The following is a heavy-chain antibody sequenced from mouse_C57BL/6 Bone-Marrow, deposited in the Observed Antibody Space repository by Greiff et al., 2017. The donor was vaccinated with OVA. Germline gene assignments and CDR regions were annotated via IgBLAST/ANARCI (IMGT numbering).Heavy chain of an antibody. CDR3: AKNHYYGSSYYAMDY. CDR1: GFSLTSYG. CDR2: IWRGGST. V-gene: IGHV2-5*01. D-gene: IGHD1-1*01. Sequence: VKLQQSGPGLVQPSQSLSITCTVSGFSLTSYGVHWVRQSPGKGLEWLGVIWRGGSTDYNAAFMSRLSITKDNSKSQVFFKMNSLQADDTAIYYCAKNHYYGSSYYAMDYWGQGTSVTVSS. J-gene: IGHJ4*01.